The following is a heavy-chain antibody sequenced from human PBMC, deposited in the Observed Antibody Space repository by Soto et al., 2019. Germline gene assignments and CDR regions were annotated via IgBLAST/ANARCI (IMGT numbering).Heavy chain of an antibody. Sequence: QVQLVEAGGGVVQPGRSLRLSCAASGFTFSSYGMHWVRQAPGKGLEWVAVIWYDGSNKYYADSVKGRFTISRDNSKNTLYVQMNSLRAEDTAVYYCARDMKKWGESYGMDVWGQGTTVTVSS. CDR1: GFTFSSYG. D-gene: IGHD3-16*01. J-gene: IGHJ6*02. V-gene: IGHV3-33*01. CDR2: IWYDGSNK. CDR3: ARDMKKWGESYGMDV.